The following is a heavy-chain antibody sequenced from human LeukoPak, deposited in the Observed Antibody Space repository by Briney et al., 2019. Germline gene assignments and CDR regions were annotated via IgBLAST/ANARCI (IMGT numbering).Heavy chain of an antibody. CDR2: IIPILGIA. CDR3: ARDSRPRDGYNWFDP. V-gene: IGHV1-69*04. J-gene: IGHJ5*02. CDR1: GGTFSSYA. Sequence: ASVKVSCKASGGTFSSYAISWVRQAPGQGLEWMGRIIPILGIANYAQKFQGRVTITADKSTSTAYMELSSLRSEDTAVYYCARDSRPRDGYNWFDPWGQGTLVTVSS. D-gene: IGHD5-24*01.